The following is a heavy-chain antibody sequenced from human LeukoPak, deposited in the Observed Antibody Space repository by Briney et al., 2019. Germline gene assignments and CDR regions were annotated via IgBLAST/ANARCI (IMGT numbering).Heavy chain of an antibody. J-gene: IGHJ6*02. V-gene: IGHV4-34*01. CDR1: GGSFSGYY. CDR3: ASYRVNYYYGMDV. D-gene: IGHD1-26*01. Sequence: SETLSLTCAVYGGSFSGYYWSWIRQPPGKGLEWIGEINHSGSTNYNPSLRSRVTISVDTSKNQFSLKLSSVTAADTAVYYCASYRVNYYYGMDVWGQGTTVTVSS. CDR2: INHSGST.